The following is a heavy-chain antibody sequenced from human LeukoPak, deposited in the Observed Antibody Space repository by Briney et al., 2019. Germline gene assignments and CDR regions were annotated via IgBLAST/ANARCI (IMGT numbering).Heavy chain of an antibody. J-gene: IGHJ4*02. D-gene: IGHD6-13*01. CDR1: GYSFPNYW. V-gene: IGHV5-51*01. Sequence: GESLKISCLGSGYSFPNYWIAWVRQVPGKGLEWMGITYPGDSDTRYSPSFQGQVTISADKSISAAYLQWSSLKASDTAVYYCARTISSWGDFDDWGQGTLVTVSS. CDR3: ARTISSWGDFDD. CDR2: TYPGDSDT.